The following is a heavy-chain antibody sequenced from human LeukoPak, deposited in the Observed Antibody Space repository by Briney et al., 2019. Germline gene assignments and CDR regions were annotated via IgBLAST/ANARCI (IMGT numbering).Heavy chain of an antibody. CDR3: ASGDYFDY. CDR1: GYTFTDYY. Sequence: ASVKVSCKASGYTFTDYYMHWVRQAPGQGLEWMGWINPNSGGTNYAQRFQGWVAMTWDTSISTAYMELSRLKSDDTAVYCCASGDYFDYWGQGTLVTVSS. J-gene: IGHJ4*02. CDR2: INPNSGGT. V-gene: IGHV1-2*04.